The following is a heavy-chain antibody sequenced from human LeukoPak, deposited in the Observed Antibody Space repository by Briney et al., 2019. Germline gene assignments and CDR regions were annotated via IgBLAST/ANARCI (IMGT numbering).Heavy chain of an antibody. D-gene: IGHD2-15*01. CDR2: ISSSSSTI. Sequence: PGGSLRLSCAASGFTFSSYSMNWVRQAPGKGLEWVSYISSSSSTIYCAGSVKGRFTISRDNAKNSLYLQMNSLRAEDTAVYYCARDQDSYYFDYWGQGTLVTVSS. CDR1: GFTFSSYS. J-gene: IGHJ4*02. CDR3: ARDQDSYYFDY. V-gene: IGHV3-48*01.